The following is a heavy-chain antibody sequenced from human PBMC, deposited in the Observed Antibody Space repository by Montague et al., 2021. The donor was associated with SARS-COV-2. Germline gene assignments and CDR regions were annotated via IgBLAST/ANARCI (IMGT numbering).Heavy chain of an antibody. J-gene: IGHJ4*02. CDR3: ARAANILSGFYNHPFEN. CDR2: IWYDGGNQ. Sequence: SLRLSCAASGFTFSSYDMHWVRQAPGKGLEWVAVIWYDGGNQYYGDSVKVRFTISRDNSKNTPYLQMNSLRAEETAVYYCARAANILSGFYNHPFENWGRGILITDSS. CDR1: GFTFSSYD. V-gene: IGHV3-33*08. D-gene: IGHD3-9*01.